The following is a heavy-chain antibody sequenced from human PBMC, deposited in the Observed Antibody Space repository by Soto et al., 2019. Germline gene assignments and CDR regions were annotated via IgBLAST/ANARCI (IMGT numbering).Heavy chain of an antibody. J-gene: IGHJ3*02. V-gene: IGHV3-64*01. Sequence: EVHLVESGGGLVQPGGSLRLSCAASGFTVSSYAMHWVRQAPGKGLEFVSAIGINGGSTYHANSVKGRFTISRDNSKNTLFLQMGSLRAEDMAVYYCAREEDAFDIWGQGTVVTVSS. CDR2: IGINGGST. CDR3: AREEDAFDI. CDR1: GFTVSSYA.